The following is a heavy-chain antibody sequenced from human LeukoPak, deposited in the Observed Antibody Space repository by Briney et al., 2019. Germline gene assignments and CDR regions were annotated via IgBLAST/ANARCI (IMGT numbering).Heavy chain of an antibody. CDR3: ARPRGYGDYFDY. CDR2: IYYSGST. D-gene: IGHD4-17*01. V-gene: IGHV4-39*01. Sequence: PSETLSLTCTVSGGSISSSSYYWGWIRQPPGKGLEWIGSIYYSGSTYYNPSLKNRVTISVDTSKNQFSLKLSSVTAADTAVYYCARPRGYGDYFDYWGQGTLVTVSS. CDR1: GGSISSSSYY. J-gene: IGHJ4*02.